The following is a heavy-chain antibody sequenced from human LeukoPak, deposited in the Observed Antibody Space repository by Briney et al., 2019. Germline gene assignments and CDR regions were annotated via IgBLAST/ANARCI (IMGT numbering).Heavy chain of an antibody. D-gene: IGHD2-15*01. V-gene: IGHV4-34*01. Sequence: SETLFLTCAVYGGSFSGYYWSWIRQPPGKGLEWIVEINHSGSTNYNASLKSRVTISVDTSKNQFSLKLSSVAAADTAVYYCAREEDCSGGICYLGNAFDIWGQGTMVTVSS. J-gene: IGHJ3*02. CDR3: AREEDCSGGICYLGNAFDI. CDR1: GGSFSGYY. CDR2: INHSGST.